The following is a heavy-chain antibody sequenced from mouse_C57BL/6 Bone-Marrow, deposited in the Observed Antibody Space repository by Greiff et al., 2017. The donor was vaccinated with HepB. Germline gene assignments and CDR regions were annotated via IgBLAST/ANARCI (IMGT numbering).Heavy chain of an antibody. V-gene: IGHV7-3*01. CDR3: ARSPTGYFDY. CDR1: GFTFTDYY. CDR2: IRNKANGYTT. D-gene: IGHD4-1*02. J-gene: IGHJ2*01. Sequence: EVMLVESGGGLVQPGGSLSLSCAASGFTFTDYYMSWVRQPPGKALEWLGFIRNKANGYTTEYSASVKGRFTISRDNSQSILYLQMNALRAEDSATDYCARSPTGYFDYWGQGTTLTVSS.